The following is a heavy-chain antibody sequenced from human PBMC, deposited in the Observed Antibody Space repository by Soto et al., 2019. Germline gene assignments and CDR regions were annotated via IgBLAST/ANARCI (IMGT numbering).Heavy chain of an antibody. V-gene: IGHV4-4*02. CDR1: GGSITSSNW. J-gene: IGHJ4*02. CDR3: AGRYGDNFDY. CDR2: IYHSGST. D-gene: IGHD4-17*01. Sequence: SETLSLTCAVSGGSITSSNWWTWVRQPPGKGLEWIGEIYHSGSTNYNPSLKSRVTISVDTSKNQFSLKLSSVTAADTAVYYCAGRYGDNFDYWGQGTLVTVSS.